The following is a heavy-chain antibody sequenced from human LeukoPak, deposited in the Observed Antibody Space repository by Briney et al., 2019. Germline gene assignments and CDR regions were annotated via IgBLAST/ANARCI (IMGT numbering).Heavy chain of an antibody. D-gene: IGHD3-16*01. V-gene: IGHV3-30*02. CDR3: AKPVIPSAYQGTYYMDV. CDR1: GLIFSSYG. CDR2: IRHDESKT. Sequence: PGGSLRLSCAASGLIFSSYGMHWVRQAPGEGLEWVAYIRHDESKTFYADPVKGRFTISRDNSKNTLYLQMHSLRAEDTALYYCAKPVIPSAYQGTYYMDVWGKGTTVTVSS. J-gene: IGHJ6*03.